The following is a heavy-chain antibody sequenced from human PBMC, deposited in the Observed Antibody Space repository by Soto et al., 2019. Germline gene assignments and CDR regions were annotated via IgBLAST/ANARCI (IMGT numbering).Heavy chain of an antibody. CDR1: GDTFTSYG. D-gene: IGHD6-19*01. V-gene: IGHV1-18*01. CDR2: ISAYNVNT. J-gene: IGHJ4*02. Sequence: ASVKVSCKASGDTFTSYGISWVRQAPGQGLEWMGWISAYNVNTNYAQKLQGRVTMKTETSTSTAYMELRRLRSDDTAVYYCARRGNQWLGYFDYWGQGTLVTVSS. CDR3: ARRGNQWLGYFDY.